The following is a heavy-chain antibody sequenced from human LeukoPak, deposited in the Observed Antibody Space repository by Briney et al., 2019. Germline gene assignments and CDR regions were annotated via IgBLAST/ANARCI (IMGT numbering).Heavy chain of an antibody. CDR3: ARTVDDLRGQRLVPGFDY. Sequence: PGGSPRLSCAASGFTFRTYEMNWVRHAPGKGLEWGSYIGTITTTYYADSVKGRFTVSRDDAKSSLYLQMSSLRAEDTAVYYCARTVDDLRGQRLVPGFDYWGQGTLVTVSS. D-gene: IGHD6-13*01. CDR1: GFTFRTYE. J-gene: IGHJ4*02. CDR2: IGTITTT. V-gene: IGHV3-48*03.